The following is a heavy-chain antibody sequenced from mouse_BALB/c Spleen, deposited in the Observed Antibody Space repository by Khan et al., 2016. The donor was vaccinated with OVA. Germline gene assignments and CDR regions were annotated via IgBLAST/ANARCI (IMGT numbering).Heavy chain of an antibody. Sequence: EVQLQESGPGLVKPSQSLSLTCTVTGYSITSDYAWNWIRQFPGNKLEWMGYISYSGSTSYNPSLKSRISITRDTSKNQFFLPFNSVTTADPATSYFSEVFYYYGSSMGLFAYWGQGTLVTVSA. V-gene: IGHV3-2*02. J-gene: IGHJ3*01. CDR3: SEVFYYYGSSMGLFAY. CDR1: GYSITSDYA. D-gene: IGHD1-1*01. CDR2: ISYSGST.